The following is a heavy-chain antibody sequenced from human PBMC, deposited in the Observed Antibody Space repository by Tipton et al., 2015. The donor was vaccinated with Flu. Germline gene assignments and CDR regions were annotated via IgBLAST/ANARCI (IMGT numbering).Heavy chain of an antibody. J-gene: IGHJ4*02. Sequence: TLSLTCTISGHSISSDYYWGWIRQSPGKGLEWIGNIFHTGSTYHNPSLKSRVTISVDTSKNQFSLRLSSVTAADTAVYYCAKLVYFDSSGYYRYYFDYWGQGTLVTVSS. CDR1: GHSISSDYY. CDR2: IFHTGST. V-gene: IGHV4-38-2*02. D-gene: IGHD3-22*01. CDR3: AKLVYFDSSGYYRYYFDY.